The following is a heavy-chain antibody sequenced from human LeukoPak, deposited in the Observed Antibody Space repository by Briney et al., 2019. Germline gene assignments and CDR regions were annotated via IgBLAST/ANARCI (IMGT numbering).Heavy chain of an antibody. CDR2: IYYSGST. J-gene: IGHJ5*02. CDR1: GGSISSGDCY. Sequence: PSETLSLTCTVSGGSISSGDCYWSWIRQPPGKGLEWIGYIYYSGSTYYNPSLKSRVTISVDTSKNQFSLKLSSVTAADTAVYYCARAMERGNWFDPWGQGTLVTVSS. CDR3: ARAMERGNWFDP. V-gene: IGHV4-30-4*01. D-gene: IGHD1-1*01.